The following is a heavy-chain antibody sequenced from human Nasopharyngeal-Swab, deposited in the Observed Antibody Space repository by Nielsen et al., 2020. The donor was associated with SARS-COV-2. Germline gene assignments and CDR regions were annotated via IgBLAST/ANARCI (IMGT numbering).Heavy chain of an antibody. CDR1: GVSISSYY. Sequence: SETLSLTCTVSGVSISSYYWSWIRQPPGKGLEWIGYIYYSGSTNYNPSLKSRVTISVDTSKNQFSLKLSSVTAADTAVYYCASGLKGAFDIWGQGTMVTVSS. CDR3: ASGLKGAFDI. V-gene: IGHV4-59*01. CDR2: IYYSGST. J-gene: IGHJ3*02. D-gene: IGHD3/OR15-3a*01.